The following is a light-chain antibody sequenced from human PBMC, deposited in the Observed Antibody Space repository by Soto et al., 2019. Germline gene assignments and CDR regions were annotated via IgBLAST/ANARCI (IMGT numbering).Light chain of an antibody. CDR2: EVT. CDR1: SSEFDRYKY. V-gene: IGLV2-14*01. CDR3: QSYDSNLSEGV. J-gene: IGLJ2*01. Sequence: QSALTQPASVSGSPGQSITISCTGSSSEFDRYKYVSWYQHHPGKAPILVMFEVTSRPSDISHRFSGSKSGTSASLAITGLQAGDEADYYCQSYDSNLSEGVFGGGTKVTVL.